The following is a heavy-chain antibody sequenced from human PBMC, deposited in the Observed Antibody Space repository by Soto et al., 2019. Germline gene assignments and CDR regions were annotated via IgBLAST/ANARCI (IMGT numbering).Heavy chain of an antibody. D-gene: IGHD3-16*01. Sequence: EVQLVESGGGLVQAGGSLRLSCAASGFAFSNSWMSWVRQSPARGLEWVGNINQDGTVKDYLDSVKGRFTVSRDNAKNSLYLQMNSLRAEDTALYYCALDYGDWGRGTLVTVSS. CDR3: ALDYGD. V-gene: IGHV3-7*01. J-gene: IGHJ4*02. CDR2: INQDGTVK. CDR1: GFAFSNSW.